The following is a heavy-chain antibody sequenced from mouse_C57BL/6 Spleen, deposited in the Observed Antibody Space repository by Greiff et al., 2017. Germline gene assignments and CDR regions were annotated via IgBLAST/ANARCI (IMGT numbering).Heavy chain of an antibody. J-gene: IGHJ4*01. V-gene: IGHV5-12*01. CDR1: GFTFSDYY. Sequence: EVQGVESGGGLVQPGGSLKLSCAASGFTFSDYYMYWVRQTPEKRLEWVAYISNGGGSTYYPDTVKGRFTISRDNAKNTLYLQMSRLKSEDTAMYYWARLNGYGDYYAMDYWGQGTSVTVSS. D-gene: IGHD2-2*01. CDR2: ISNGGGST. CDR3: ARLNGYGDYYAMDY.